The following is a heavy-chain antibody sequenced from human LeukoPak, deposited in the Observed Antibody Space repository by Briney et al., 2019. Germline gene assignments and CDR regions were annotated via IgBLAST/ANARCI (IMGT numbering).Heavy chain of an antibody. CDR3: AKGGQNFDFWRFDY. D-gene: IGHD3-3*01. CDR1: GFAFSTCA. CDR2: ISGSGGST. Sequence: GGSLRLSCAASGFAFSTCAMSWVRQAPGKDLEWVSSISGSGGSTYYADSVKGRFSISRDNSKNTVYLEMNSLRAEDTALYYCAKGGQNFDFWRFDYWGQGTLVPVSS. J-gene: IGHJ4*02. V-gene: IGHV3-23*01.